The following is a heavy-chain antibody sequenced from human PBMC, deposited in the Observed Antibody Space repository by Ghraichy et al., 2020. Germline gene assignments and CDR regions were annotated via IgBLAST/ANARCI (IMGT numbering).Heavy chain of an antibody. CDR2: INPGDSDT. D-gene: IGHD2-21*01. J-gene: IGHJ4*02. CDR1: GYSFTNFW. V-gene: IGHV5-51*01. Sequence: GSLNISCKASGYSFTNFWIGWVRQMPGKGLEWMAIINPGDSDTRYSPSFQGQVAMSVDKSISTAYLQWSSLKASDTAMYFCARQGTGVSLDYWGQGTLVTVSS. CDR3: ARQGTGVSLDY.